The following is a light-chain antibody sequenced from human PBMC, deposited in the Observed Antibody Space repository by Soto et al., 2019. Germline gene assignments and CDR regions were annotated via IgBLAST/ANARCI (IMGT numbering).Light chain of an antibody. CDR3: SSYAGSNNLV. V-gene: IGLV2-8*01. CDR1: SSDLGGYNY. CDR2: EVS. Sequence: QSVLTQPPSASGSPGQSVTISCTGTSSDLGGYNYVSWYQQHPGKAPKLMIYEVSKRPSGVPDRFSGSKSGNTASLTVSGLQAEDEADYYCSSYAGSNNLVFGRGTKLTVL. J-gene: IGLJ3*02.